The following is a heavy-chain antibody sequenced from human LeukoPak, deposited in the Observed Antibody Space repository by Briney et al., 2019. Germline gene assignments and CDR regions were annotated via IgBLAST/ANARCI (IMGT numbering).Heavy chain of an antibody. CDR3: ARFTPQGYGWGGYNRFDP. J-gene: IGHJ5*02. CDR1: GGSISSGSYC. D-gene: IGHD3-16*01. CDR2: IYSSGST. Sequence: SETLSLTCTVSGGSISSGSYCWSWIRQPAGKGLEWIGHIYSSGSTNYNPSLKSRVTISVDTSKNQFSLNLTSVTAADTAVYYCARFTPQGYGWGGYNRFDPWGQGTLVTVSS. V-gene: IGHV4-61*09.